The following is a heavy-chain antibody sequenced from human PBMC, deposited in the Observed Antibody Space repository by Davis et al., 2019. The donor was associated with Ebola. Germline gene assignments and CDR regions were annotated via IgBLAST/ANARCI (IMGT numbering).Heavy chain of an antibody. J-gene: IGHJ1*01. D-gene: IGHD4-11*01. Sequence: AASVKVSCKASGYTFTSYDINWVRQAPGQGLEWMGIINPSGGSTSYAQKFQGRVTMTRDTSTSTVYMELSSLRSEDTAVYYCATDYPHLAFQHWGQGTLVTVSS. CDR1: GYTFTSYD. CDR2: INPSGGST. CDR3: ATDYPHLAFQH. V-gene: IGHV1-46*01.